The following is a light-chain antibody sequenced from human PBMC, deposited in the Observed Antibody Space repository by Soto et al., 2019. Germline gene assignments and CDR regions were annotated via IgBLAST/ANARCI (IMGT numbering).Light chain of an antibody. V-gene: IGKV2-30*01. CDR3: MQGTLPIT. CDR2: KVF. J-gene: IGKJ5*01. Sequence: DVVMTQSPLSLPVTLGQPASISCRSSQSLVYSDGNTYLNWFQQRPGQSPRRLIYKVFNRDSGVPDRFSGSGSGTDFTLKISRVEAEDVGVYYCMQGTLPITFGQGTRLEIK. CDR1: QSLVYSDGNTY.